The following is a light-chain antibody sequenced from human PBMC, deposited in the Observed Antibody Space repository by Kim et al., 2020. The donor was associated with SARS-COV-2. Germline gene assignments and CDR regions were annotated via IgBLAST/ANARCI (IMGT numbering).Light chain of an antibody. J-gene: IGKJ2*03. Sequence: SASVGDRVTVTWRASQGISTSLIWYQQKPGKVPKLLIYGASTLQSGVPSRFSGSGSGTDFTLTINSLQPEDVATYYCQKYDSVPHSFGQGTKLEI. V-gene: IGKV1-27*01. CDR1: QGISTS. CDR3: QKYDSVPHS. CDR2: GAS.